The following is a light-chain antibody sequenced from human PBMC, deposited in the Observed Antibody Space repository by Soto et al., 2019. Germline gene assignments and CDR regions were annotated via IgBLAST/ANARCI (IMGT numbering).Light chain of an antibody. Sequence: QSALTQPASVSGSPGQSITISCTGTSCDIGAFNFVSWYQQHPGKVPKLMIYEVSNRPSGVSNRFSGSKSGNTASLTISGLQAEDEADYYCSSWTTRTTYVFGTGTKLTVL. CDR3: SSWTTRTTYV. CDR2: EVS. J-gene: IGLJ1*01. CDR1: SCDIGAFNF. V-gene: IGLV2-14*01.